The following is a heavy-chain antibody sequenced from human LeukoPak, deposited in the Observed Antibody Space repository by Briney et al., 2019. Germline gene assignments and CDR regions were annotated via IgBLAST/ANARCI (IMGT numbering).Heavy chain of an antibody. CDR3: ARDNPKQWELLAWDYYYGMDV. Sequence: GASVTVSFTASGYTFTVYYMHWVRQAPGQGLEWMGWINPNSGGTNYAQKFQGRVTMTRDTSISTAYMELSRLRSDDTAVYYCARDNPKQWELLAWDYYYGMDVWGQGTTVTVSS. V-gene: IGHV1-2*02. D-gene: IGHD1-26*01. J-gene: IGHJ6*02. CDR2: INPNSGGT. CDR1: GYTFTVYY.